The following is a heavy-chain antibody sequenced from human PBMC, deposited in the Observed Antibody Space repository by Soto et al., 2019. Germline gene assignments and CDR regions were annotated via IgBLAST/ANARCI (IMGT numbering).Heavy chain of an antibody. CDR2: ISDNGGTT. CDR3: AKGRSFGGGADAFDV. Sequence: EVQLLESGGGLVQPGGSLRLSCAASGFTFITYCMSWVRQAPGKGLEWVSAISDNGGTTYYADSVKGRLTISRDNSKNMLYLQMNSLRAEDTALYYGAKGRSFGGGADAFDVWGQGTMVTVSS. V-gene: IGHV3-23*01. CDR1: GFTFITYC. J-gene: IGHJ3*01. D-gene: IGHD3-16*01.